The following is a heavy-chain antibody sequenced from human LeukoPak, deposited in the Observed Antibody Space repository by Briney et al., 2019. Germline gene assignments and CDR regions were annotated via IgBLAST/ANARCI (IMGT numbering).Heavy chain of an antibody. J-gene: IGHJ4*02. D-gene: IGHD3-16*02. CDR1: GGSISSSSYY. CDR3: ARIYDYVWGSYRRYFDY. CDR2: VYYSGST. Sequence: PETLSLTCTVSGGSISSSSYYWGWIRQPPGKGLEWIGSVYYSGSTYYNPSLKSRVTISVDTSKNQFSLKLSSVTAADTAVYYCARIYDYVWGSYRRYFDYWGQGTLVTVSS. V-gene: IGHV4-39*01.